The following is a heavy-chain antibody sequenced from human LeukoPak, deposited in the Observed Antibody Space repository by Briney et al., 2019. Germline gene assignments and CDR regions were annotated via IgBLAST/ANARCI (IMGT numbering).Heavy chain of an antibody. V-gene: IGHV1-69*05. CDR1: GGTFSSYA. D-gene: IGHD1-26*01. J-gene: IGHJ3*02. CDR2: IIPIFGTA. CDR3: ARSSGNIPRAFDI. Sequence: GASVKVSCKASGGTFSSYAISWVRQAPGQGLEWMGGIIPIFGTANYAQKFQGRVTITTDESTSTAYMELSSLRSEDTAVYYCARSSGNIPRAFDIWGQGTMVTVSS.